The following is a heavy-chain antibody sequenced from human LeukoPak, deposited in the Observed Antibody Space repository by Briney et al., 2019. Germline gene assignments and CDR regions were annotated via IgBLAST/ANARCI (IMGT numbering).Heavy chain of an antibody. CDR1: GGSISGTNW. D-gene: IGHD1-26*01. Sequence: SGTLSLTCGVSGGSISGTNWWSWVRQPPGQGLEWIGEISLAGQTNYNPSLNGRVTMSLDKSSNQLSLHLTSVTAADTATYFCSKESGPFCPFGYWGQGTLVIVSS. V-gene: IGHV4-4*02. J-gene: IGHJ4*02. CDR2: ISLAGQT. CDR3: SKESGPFCPFGY.